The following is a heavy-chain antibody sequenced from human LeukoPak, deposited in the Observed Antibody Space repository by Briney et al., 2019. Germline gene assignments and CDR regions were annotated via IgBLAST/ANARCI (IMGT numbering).Heavy chain of an antibody. V-gene: IGHV4-30-4*01. CDR1: GGPISSGDYY. CDR3: ASGSGSHLGY. Sequence: SQTLSLTCTVSGGPISSGDYYWSWIRQPPGKGLEWIGYIYYSGSTYYNPSLKSRVTISVDTSKIQFSLKLSSVTAADTAVYYCASGSGSHLGYWGPGTLITVSS. J-gene: IGHJ4*02. CDR2: IYYSGST. D-gene: IGHD3-10*01.